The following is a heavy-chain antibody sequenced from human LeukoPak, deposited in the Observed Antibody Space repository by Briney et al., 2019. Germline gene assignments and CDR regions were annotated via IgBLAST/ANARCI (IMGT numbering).Heavy chain of an antibody. CDR1: GFTLSDYA. CDR2: ITGSGSST. V-gene: IGHV3-23*01. CDR3: AKRERQSFAY. Sequence: GGSLRLSCAASGFTLSDYAMTWVRQAPGKGLEWVSRITGSGSSTFYADSVKGRFTISRDNSKNTVSLQMSGLRAEDTAVYYCAKRERQSFAYWGQGTLVTVSS. D-gene: IGHD6-19*01. J-gene: IGHJ4*02.